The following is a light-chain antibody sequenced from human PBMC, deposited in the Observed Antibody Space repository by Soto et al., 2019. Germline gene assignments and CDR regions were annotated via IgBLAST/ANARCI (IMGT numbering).Light chain of an antibody. CDR1: QSIDSW. V-gene: IGKV1-5*03. J-gene: IGKJ2*01. CDR3: QQYKTYMYN. Sequence: DIQMTQSPSTLSASVGDRVTITCRASQSIDSWLAWYQQKPGKAPKLLIYRASSLKSGVPSRFSGSGSGTEFTLTISSLQPDDFATYYCQQYKTYMYNFAQGTKLEIK. CDR2: RAS.